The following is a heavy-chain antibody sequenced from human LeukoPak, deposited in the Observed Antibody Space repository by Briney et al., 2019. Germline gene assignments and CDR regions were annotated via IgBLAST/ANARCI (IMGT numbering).Heavy chain of an antibody. CDR1: GGSISCYY. D-gene: IGHD3-10*01. Sequence: SDTLSLTCSVSGGSISCYYWSWIRQPPGKGLEGIGYIYYSGSTNYNPSLKSRVTISVDTSKNQFSLKLSSVTAADTAVYYCAREGTDGSGSPRAFDIWGQGTMVTVSS. V-gene: IGHV4-59*01. CDR3: AREGTDGSGSPRAFDI. J-gene: IGHJ3*02. CDR2: IYYSGST.